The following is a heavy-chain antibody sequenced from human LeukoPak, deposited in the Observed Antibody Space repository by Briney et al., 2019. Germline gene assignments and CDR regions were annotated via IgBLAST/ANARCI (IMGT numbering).Heavy chain of an antibody. D-gene: IGHD3-10*01. CDR3: AREGFAEFFLEI. J-gene: IGHJ4*02. Sequence: PGGSLRLSCEGSGLTFSDYYMSWIRQPPGKGLEWIGSVYYSGSSFSNPSLRSRVTISVDTSKNQFFLRLNSVTAADTAVYYCAREGFAEFFLEIWGQGTRVTVSS. CDR1: GLTFSDYY. V-gene: IGHV4-39*07. CDR2: VYYSGSS.